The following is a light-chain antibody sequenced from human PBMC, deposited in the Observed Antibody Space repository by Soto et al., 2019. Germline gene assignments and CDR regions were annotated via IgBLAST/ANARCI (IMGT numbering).Light chain of an antibody. V-gene: IGLV1-44*01. J-gene: IGLJ2*01. Sequence: QSVLTQPPSASGTPGQTVTISCSGGSSNIARNTVNWYQQLPRTAPKLLIYSNDQRPSGVPDRFSGSKSGTAASLAITGLQSEDEADYYCATWDDSLNGVVFGGGTKLTVL. CDR2: SND. CDR3: ATWDDSLNGVV. CDR1: SSNIARNT.